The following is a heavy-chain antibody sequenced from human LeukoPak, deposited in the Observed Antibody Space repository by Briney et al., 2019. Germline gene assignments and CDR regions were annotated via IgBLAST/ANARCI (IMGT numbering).Heavy chain of an antibody. CDR2: VSYDGAKI. CDR3: ARARRAYLRY. CDR1: RHILRQYD. D-gene: IGHD3-16*01. J-gene: IGHJ4*02. Sequence: GGSVSLPCTICRHILRQYDMLCPRDSRGRAVEWVTVVSYDGAKIYCTHPVAGRLPISRDNDNSTLSLQMNNLTRDDSALYFCARARRAYLRYWGEGTLVTVS. V-gene: IGHV3-30*03.